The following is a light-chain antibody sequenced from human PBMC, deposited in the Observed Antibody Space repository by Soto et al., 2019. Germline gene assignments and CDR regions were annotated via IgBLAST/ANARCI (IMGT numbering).Light chain of an antibody. CDR3: QQYIRWPLT. Sequence: IVMTHSPATLSVSPLERATLSCMASQSVSSNLAWYQQKPGQAPSLLIYGASTRATGTPARFSGSGSGTEFTLTISSLQSEDFAVYYCQQYIRWPLTFGGGTKVDIK. J-gene: IGKJ4*01. CDR2: GAS. V-gene: IGKV3-15*01. CDR1: QSVSSN.